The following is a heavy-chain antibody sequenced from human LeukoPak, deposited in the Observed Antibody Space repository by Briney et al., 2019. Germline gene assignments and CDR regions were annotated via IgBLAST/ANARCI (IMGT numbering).Heavy chain of an antibody. Sequence: GGSLRLSCAASGFTFSDYYMSWIRQAPGKGLEWVSYISSSSSYTNYADSMKGRFTISRDNAKNSLYLQINSLRAEDTAVYYCARDSPGYGGYSYWGQGTLVTVSS. J-gene: IGHJ4*02. CDR1: GFTFSDYY. D-gene: IGHD5-12*01. CDR3: ARDSPGYGGYSY. V-gene: IGHV3-11*06. CDR2: ISSSSSYT.